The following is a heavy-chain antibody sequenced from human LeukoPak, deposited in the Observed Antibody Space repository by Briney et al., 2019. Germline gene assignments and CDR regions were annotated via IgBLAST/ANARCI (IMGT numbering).Heavy chain of an antibody. Sequence: GESLKISCKGSGYSFTSYWIGWVRQMPGKGLEWMGIIYPGDSDTSYSPSFQGQVTISADKSISTAYLQWSSLKASDTAMYYCARMGLRDLPTMDVWGQGTTVTVSS. CDR2: IYPGDSDT. CDR3: ARMGLRDLPTMDV. J-gene: IGHJ6*02. V-gene: IGHV5-51*01. CDR1: GYSFTSYW. D-gene: IGHD3-10*01.